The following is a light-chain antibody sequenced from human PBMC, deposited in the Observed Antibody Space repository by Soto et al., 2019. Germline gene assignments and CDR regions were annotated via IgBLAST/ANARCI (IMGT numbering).Light chain of an antibody. V-gene: IGLV2-11*01. CDR3: CSYAGSYTGV. J-gene: IGLJ3*02. Sequence: QSVLTQARSVSGSTGQAVSISCTGTSSDVGGYNYVSWYQQHPGKAPKLMIYDVSKRPSGVPDRFSGSKSGNTASLTISGRQAEDEADYYCCSYAGSYTGVFGGGTKVTVL. CDR2: DVS. CDR1: SSDVGGYNY.